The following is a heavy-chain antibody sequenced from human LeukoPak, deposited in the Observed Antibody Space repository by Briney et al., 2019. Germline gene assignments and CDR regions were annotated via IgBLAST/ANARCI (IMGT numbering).Heavy chain of an antibody. D-gene: IGHD5-18*01. CDR1: GFTFSDYS. V-gene: IGHV3-21*01. J-gene: IGHJ4*02. CDR3: TRGSFRGYSYGLPPDY. CDR2: ISSSS. Sequence: PGGSLRLSRAASGFTFSDYSMNWVRQAPGKGLEWVSSISSSSYYADSVKGRFTISRDNAKNSLYLQMNSLRTEDTAVYYCTRGSFRGYSYGLPPDYWGQGALVTVSS.